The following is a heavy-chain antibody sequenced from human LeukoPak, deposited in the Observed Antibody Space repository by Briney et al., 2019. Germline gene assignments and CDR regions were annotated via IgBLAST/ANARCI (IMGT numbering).Heavy chain of an antibody. CDR3: SRPPHIAVPGPEASQV. Sequence: GGSLRLSCAASGFTFSSYSMNWVRQAPGKGLEWVSYISSSSSTIYYADSVKGRFTISRDNAKNSLYLQMNNLKDEDTAVYYCSRPPHIAVPGPEASQVWGQGTLVTVSS. V-gene: IGHV3-48*02. J-gene: IGHJ3*01. CDR2: ISSSSSTI. CDR1: GFTFSSYS. D-gene: IGHD6-19*01.